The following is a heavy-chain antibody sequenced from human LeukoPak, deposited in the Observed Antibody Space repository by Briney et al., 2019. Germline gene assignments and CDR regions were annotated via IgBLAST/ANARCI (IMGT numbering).Heavy chain of an antibody. CDR2: ISVSGENT. D-gene: IGHD4-17*01. CDR1: GFTFSSYA. Sequence: GGSLRLSCAASGFTFSSYAMTWVRQAPGKGLQWVSTISVSGENTYYADSVKGRFTISRDISKSTLYLQMNSLRVEDTAVYYCAKDTGDYVCFDYWGQGTLVTVSS. J-gene: IGHJ4*02. V-gene: IGHV3-23*01. CDR3: AKDTGDYVCFDY.